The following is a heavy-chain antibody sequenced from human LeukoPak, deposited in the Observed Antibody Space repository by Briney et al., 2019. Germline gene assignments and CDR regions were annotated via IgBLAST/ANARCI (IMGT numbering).Heavy chain of an antibody. J-gene: IGHJ4*02. CDR2: VSSSGAAT. D-gene: IGHD6-19*01. CDR3: AKPFTQTPYAIGWYTCDS. V-gene: IGHV3-23*01. Sequence: GGSLRLSCAASGFTFSTYAMTWARQAPGRGLEWVSGVSSSGAATYYADSVKGRFTISRDNSRSTLYLHMNSLRADDTAVYYCAKPFTQTPYAIGWYTCDSWGQGTLVTVSS. CDR1: GFTFSTYA.